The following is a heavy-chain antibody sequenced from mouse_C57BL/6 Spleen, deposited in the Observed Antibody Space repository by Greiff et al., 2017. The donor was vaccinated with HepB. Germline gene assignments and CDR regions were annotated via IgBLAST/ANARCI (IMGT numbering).Heavy chain of an antibody. CDR1: GYTFTDYY. CDR3: ARREDWDGCDFDV. CDR2: INPYNGGT. D-gene: IGHD4-1*01. J-gene: IGHJ1*03. Sequence: EVQLQQSGPVLVKPGASVKMSCKASGYTFTDYYMNWVKQSHGKSLEWIGVINPYNGGTSYNQKFKGKATLTVDKSSSTDYMELNILTSEDSAVYYCARREDWDGCDFDVWGTGTTVTVSS. V-gene: IGHV1-19*01.